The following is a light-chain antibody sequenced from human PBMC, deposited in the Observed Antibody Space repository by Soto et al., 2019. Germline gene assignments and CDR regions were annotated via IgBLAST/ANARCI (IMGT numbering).Light chain of an antibody. V-gene: IGKV3-15*01. CDR2: GAS. Sequence: EIVMTQSPATLSVSPGERATLSCRASQSVSSNLAWYQQKPGQVPRLLIYGASTRATGIPARFSGSGSGTEFILTISSLQSEDFAVYYCQQYLDWPRTFGQGTKVEIK. CDR1: QSVSSN. J-gene: IGKJ1*01. CDR3: QQYLDWPRT.